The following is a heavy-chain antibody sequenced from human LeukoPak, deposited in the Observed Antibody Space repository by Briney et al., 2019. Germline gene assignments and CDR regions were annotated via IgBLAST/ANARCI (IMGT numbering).Heavy chain of an antibody. CDR1: GFGVSNNY. Sequence: GGPLRLSCTASGFGVSNNYMSWVRQAPGKGLEWVAVIYSGAATFYADAVKGRFSLSRDNSQNALFLQMNSLKVEDSAVYYCARDPGLNAFDIWGQGTMVTVSS. CDR2: IYSGAAT. J-gene: IGHJ3*02. CDR3: ARDPGLNAFDI. V-gene: IGHV3-53*01.